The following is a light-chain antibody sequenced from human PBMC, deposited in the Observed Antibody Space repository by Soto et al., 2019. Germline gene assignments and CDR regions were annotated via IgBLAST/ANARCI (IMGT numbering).Light chain of an antibody. J-gene: IGKJ2*01. V-gene: IGKV1D-16*01. CDR2: VAS. CDR3: QKYNSYVYT. CDR1: QGISSW. Sequence: DIQMPQSPSSLSASVGDRVTITCRASQGISSWLAWYQQKPEKAPKSLIYVASSLQSGVPSRFSGSGSGTDVTRTISTRQHEESATYDCQKYNSYVYTFGQGTKLEIK.